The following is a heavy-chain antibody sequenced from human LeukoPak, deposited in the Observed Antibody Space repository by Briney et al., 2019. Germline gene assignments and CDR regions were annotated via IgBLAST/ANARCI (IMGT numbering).Heavy chain of an antibody. CDR2: IYYSGST. CDR1: GGSISSYY. J-gene: IGHJ4*02. D-gene: IGHD3-22*01. CDR3: ARGTDSSGYYPAPDY. V-gene: IGHV4-59*08. Sequence: SETLSLTCTVSGGSISSYYWSWIRQPPGKGLEWIGYIYYSGSTNYNPSLKSRVTISVDTSKNQFSLKLSSVTAADMAVYYCARGTDSSGYYPAPDYWGQGTLVTVSS.